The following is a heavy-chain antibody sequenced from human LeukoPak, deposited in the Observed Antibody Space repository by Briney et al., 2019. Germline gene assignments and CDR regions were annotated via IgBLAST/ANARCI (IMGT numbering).Heavy chain of an antibody. V-gene: IGHV4-39*01. Sequence: SETLSLTCTVSGGSISSSSYYWGWIRQPPGKGLEWIGSIYYSGSTYYNPSLKSRVTISVDTSKNQFSLKLSSVTAADTAVYYCARHKPAAAGSKGIATPKYYFDYWGQGTLVTVSS. J-gene: IGHJ4*02. CDR2: IYYSGST. CDR3: ARHKPAAAGSKGIATPKYYFDY. D-gene: IGHD6-13*01. CDR1: GGSISSSSYY.